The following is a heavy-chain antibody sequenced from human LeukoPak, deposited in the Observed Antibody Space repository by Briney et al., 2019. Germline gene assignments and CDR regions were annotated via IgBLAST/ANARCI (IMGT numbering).Heavy chain of an antibody. CDR1: DGSSGYY. J-gene: IGHJ4*02. CDR2: IHPSGIT. D-gene: IGHD2-2*01. Sequence: PSEPLSLTCAVYDGSSGYYWSWIRQPPGKGLEWIGEIHPSGITSFNPSLKSRASISADTSKNQFSLKLTSVTAADTALYYCSRGRDQSKTGDYWGQGTLVTVSS. CDR3: SRGRDQSKTGDY. V-gene: IGHV4-34*01.